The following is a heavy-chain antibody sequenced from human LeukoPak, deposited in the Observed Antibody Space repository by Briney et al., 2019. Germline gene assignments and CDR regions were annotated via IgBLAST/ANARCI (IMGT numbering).Heavy chain of an antibody. CDR2: MSGIGGST. CDR3: AKSDRTFWYFDL. J-gene: IGHJ2*01. D-gene: IGHD3-22*01. V-gene: IGHV3-23*01. CDR1: RFTLSSYV. Sequence: PGGSLRVSCAASRFTLSSYVMSWVRQAPGNGLEWVSAMSGIGGSTYYADSVKGRFTISRDSSKNTLYLEMNSLRAEDTAVYYCAKSDRTFWYFDLWGRGTLVTVSS.